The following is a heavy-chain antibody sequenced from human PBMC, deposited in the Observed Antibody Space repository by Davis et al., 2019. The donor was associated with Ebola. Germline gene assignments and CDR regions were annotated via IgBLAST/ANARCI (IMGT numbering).Heavy chain of an antibody. CDR1: GYIFTKSW. J-gene: IGHJ4*02. CDR2: IYPGDSDT. D-gene: IGHD3-3*01. V-gene: IGHV5-51*01. CDR3: ARADFWSGRGPDF. Sequence: PGGSLRLSCKGSGYIFTKSWIGWVRQMPGKGLEWMGIIYPGDSDTRYSPSFQGQVTISADTSISTAYLQWSSLKASDTAMYFCARADFWSGRGPDFWGQGTLVTVSS.